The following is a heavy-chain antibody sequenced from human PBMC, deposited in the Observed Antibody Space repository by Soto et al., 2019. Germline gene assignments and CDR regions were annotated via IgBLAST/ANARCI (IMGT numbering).Heavy chain of an antibody. CDR2: IYPGDSDT. D-gene: IGHD3-22*01. CDR3: ARREYYYDSSGSAWGMDV. J-gene: IGHJ6*02. Sequence: SGESLKISCKGSGYSFTSYWIGWVRQMPGKGLEWMGIIYPGDSDTRYSPSFQGQVTISADKSISTAYLQWSSLKASDTAMYYCARREYYYDSSGSAWGMDVWGQGTTVTVSS. V-gene: IGHV5-51*01. CDR1: GYSFTSYW.